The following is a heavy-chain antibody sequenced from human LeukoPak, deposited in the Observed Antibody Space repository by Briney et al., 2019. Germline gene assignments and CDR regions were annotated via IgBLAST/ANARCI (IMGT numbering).Heavy chain of an antibody. CDR1: GFTFGTSD. J-gene: IGHJ4*02. Sequence: GGSLRLSCVASGFTFGTSDMNWVRQAPGKGLDWVSYISRSGTNIYYAESVKGRFTISRDNAKKSLYLQMNSLRVEDTAVYYCARMGGNLSRWGQGTLVTVSS. V-gene: IGHV3-48*03. CDR2: ISRSGTNI. CDR3: ARMGGNLSR. D-gene: IGHD1-26*01.